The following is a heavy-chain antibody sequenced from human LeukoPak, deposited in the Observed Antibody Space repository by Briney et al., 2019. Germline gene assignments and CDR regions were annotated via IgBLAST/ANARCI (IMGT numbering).Heavy chain of an antibody. V-gene: IGHV3-21*01. Sequence: PGGSLRLSCTVSGFTVSSNSMNWVRQAPGKGLEWVSSIGSTPGHIYYADSVRGRFTISRDNAKNSLYLQMNSLRAEDTAVYYCGRQAAPDYWGQGILVTVSS. CDR3: GRQAAPDY. D-gene: IGHD2-15*01. J-gene: IGHJ4*02. CDR2: IGSTPGHI. CDR1: GFTVSSNS.